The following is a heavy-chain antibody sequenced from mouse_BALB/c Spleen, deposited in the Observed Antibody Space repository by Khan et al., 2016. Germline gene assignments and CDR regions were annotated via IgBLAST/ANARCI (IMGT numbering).Heavy chain of an antibody. V-gene: IGHV1S135*01. D-gene: IGHD1-1*01. CDR1: GYSFTSYY. J-gene: IGHJ4*01. CDR2: IDPFNGGT. CDR3: AGSTHSFYAMDY. Sequence: VQLQQSGPELMKPGASVKISCKASGYSFTSYYMHWVKQSHGKSLEWIGYIDPFNGGTSYNQKFKGKATLTVDKSSSTAYMHLSSLTSEDSAVYYCAGSTHSFYAMDYWGQGTSVTVSS.